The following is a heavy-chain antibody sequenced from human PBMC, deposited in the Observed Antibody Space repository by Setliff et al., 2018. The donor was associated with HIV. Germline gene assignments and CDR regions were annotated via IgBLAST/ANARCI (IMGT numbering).Heavy chain of an antibody. J-gene: IGHJ4*02. Sequence: SETLSLTCTVSGGSISSGSFYWSWIRQPAGKGLEWNGHIYTSGSTDYNPSLKSLVSISVDTSKNQFSLKLSSVTAADTAVYYCARVYNFWSGFLDYWGQGTLVTVSS. CDR3: ARVYNFWSGFLDY. V-gene: IGHV4-61*09. CDR1: GGSISSGSFY. D-gene: IGHD3-3*01. CDR2: IYTSGST.